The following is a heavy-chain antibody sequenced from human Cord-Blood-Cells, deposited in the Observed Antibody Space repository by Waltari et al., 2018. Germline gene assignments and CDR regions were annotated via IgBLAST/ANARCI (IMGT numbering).Heavy chain of an antibody. J-gene: IGHJ3*02. Sequence: QVTLRESGPALVKPTQTLTLTCTFSGFSLSTSGMCVSWIRQPPGKALEWLARIDWDDVKYYSTSLKTRLTISKDTSKNQVVLTMTNMDPVDTATYYCARILARLGDAFDIWGQGTMVTVSS. CDR3: ARILARLGDAFDI. CDR2: IDWDDVK. CDR1: GFSLSTSGMC. V-gene: IGHV2-70*15.